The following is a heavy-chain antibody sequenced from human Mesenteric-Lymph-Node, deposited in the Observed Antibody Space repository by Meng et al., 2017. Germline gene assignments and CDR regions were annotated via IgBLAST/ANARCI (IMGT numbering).Heavy chain of an antibody. V-gene: IGHV3-21*01. Sequence: GESLKISCVASGFTFSSYSMNWVRQAPGKGLEWVSSISSSSYIYYADSVKGRFTISRDNAKNTLYLHMNSLRAEDSAVYYYGRNQFVDSWGQGTLVTVSS. CDR1: GFTFSSYS. J-gene: IGHJ5*01. CDR2: ISSSSYI. D-gene: IGHD2-21*01. CDR3: GRNQFVDS.